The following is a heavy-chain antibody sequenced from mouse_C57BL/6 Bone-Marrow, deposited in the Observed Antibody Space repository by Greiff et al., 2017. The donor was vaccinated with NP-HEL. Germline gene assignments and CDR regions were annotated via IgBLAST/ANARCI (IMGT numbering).Heavy chain of an antibody. J-gene: IGHJ4*01. V-gene: IGHV5-4*01. CDR3: AREHSYYAMDY. Sequence: EVQGVESGGGLVKPGGSLKLSCAASGFTFSSYAMSWVRQTPEKRLEWVATISAGGSYTYYPDNVKGRFTISRDNAKNNLYLQMSHLKSEDTAMYYCAREHSYYAMDYWGQGTSVTVSS. CDR2: ISAGGSYT. CDR1: GFTFSSYA.